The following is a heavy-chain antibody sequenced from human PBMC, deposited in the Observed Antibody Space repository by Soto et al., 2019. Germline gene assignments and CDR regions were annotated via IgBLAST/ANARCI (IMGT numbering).Heavy chain of an antibody. D-gene: IGHD3-3*01. CDR2: IIPIFGTA. CDR1: GGTFSSYA. J-gene: IGHJ6*02. V-gene: IGHV1-69*13. CDR3: ASHTITXFGVVTLYYYYYYGMDV. Sequence: SVKVSCKASGGTFSSYAISWVRQAPGQGLEWMGGIIPIFGTANYAQKFQGRVTITADESTSTAYMELSSLRSEDTAVYYCASHTITXFGVVTLYYYYYYGMDVWGQGTTVTVSS.